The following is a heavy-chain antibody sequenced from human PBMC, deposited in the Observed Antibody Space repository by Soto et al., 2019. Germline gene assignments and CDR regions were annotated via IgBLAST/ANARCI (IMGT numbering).Heavy chain of an antibody. CDR1: GFTFSSCA. Sequence: TGGSLRLSCAASGFTFSSCAMGWVRQAPGKGLEWVSDIIDSSSTIYYADSVKGRFTISRDNAKNSLYLQMNSLRAEDTAVYYCARDFGFGELFLAYWGQGTLVTVSS. CDR3: ARDFGFGELFLAY. D-gene: IGHD3-10*01. V-gene: IGHV3-48*01. CDR2: IIDSSSTI. J-gene: IGHJ4*02.